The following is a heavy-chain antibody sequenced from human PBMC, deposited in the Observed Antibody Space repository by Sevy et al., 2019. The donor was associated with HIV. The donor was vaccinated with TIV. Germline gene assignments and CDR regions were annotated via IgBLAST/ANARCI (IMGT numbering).Heavy chain of an antibody. V-gene: IGHV3-23*01. CDR2: ISGSGGST. J-gene: IGHJ6*02. CDR3: AKDMVYCSGGSCYAYYYYGMDV. D-gene: IGHD2-15*01. CDR1: GFTFSSYA. Sequence: GGSLRLSCAASGFTFSSYAMSWVRQAPGKGLEWVSAISGSGGSTYYADSVKGRFTISRENSKKTLYLQMNSLRAEDTAVYYCAKDMVYCSGGSCYAYYYYGMDVWGQGTTVTVSS.